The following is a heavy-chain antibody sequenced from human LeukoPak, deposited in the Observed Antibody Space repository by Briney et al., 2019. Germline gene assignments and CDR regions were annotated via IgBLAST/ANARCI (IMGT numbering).Heavy chain of an antibody. D-gene: IGHD3-9*01. CDR2: ISAYNGNT. CDR1: GYTFTSYG. J-gene: IGHJ4*02. Sequence: ASVNVSCKASGYTFTSYGISWVRQAPGQGLEWMGWISAYNGNTNYAQKLQGRVTMTTDTSTSTAYMELRSLRSDDTAVYYCARDVVWSGYDILTGYYSSPFDYWGQGTLVTVSS. V-gene: IGHV1-18*01. CDR3: ARDVVWSGYDILTGYYSSPFDY.